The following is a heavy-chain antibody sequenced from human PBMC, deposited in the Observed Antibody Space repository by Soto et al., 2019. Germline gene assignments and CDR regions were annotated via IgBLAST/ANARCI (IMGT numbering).Heavy chain of an antibody. Sequence: PSETLSLTCTVSGGSISSGDYYWSWIRQPPGKGLEWIGYIYYSGSTYYYADSVKGRFTISRDNAKNSLYLQMNSLRAEDTAVYYCARDLWGATGYWGQGTLVTVSS. CDR1: GGSISSGDYY. J-gene: IGHJ4*02. CDR3: ARDLWGATGY. V-gene: IGHV4-30-4*01. CDR2: IYYSGST. D-gene: IGHD1-26*01.